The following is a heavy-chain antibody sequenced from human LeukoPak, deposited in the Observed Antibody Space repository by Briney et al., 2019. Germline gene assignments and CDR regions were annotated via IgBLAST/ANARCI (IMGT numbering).Heavy chain of an antibody. CDR3: ARDRYSSSWANYYYYYMDV. D-gene: IGHD6-13*01. Sequence: ASVKVSCKASGYTFTSYAMNWVRQAPGQGLEWMGIINPSGGSTSYAQKFQGRVTMTRDMSTSTVYMELSSLRSEDTAVYYCARDRYSSSWANYYYYYMDVWGKGTTVTVSS. J-gene: IGHJ6*03. CDR2: INPSGGST. CDR1: GYTFTSYA. V-gene: IGHV1-46*01.